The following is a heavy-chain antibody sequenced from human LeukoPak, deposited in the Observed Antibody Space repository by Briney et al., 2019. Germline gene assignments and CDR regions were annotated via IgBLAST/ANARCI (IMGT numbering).Heavy chain of an antibody. V-gene: IGHV4-34*01. CDR3: ARDKTHRYCSGGSCYEADWFDP. CDR2: INHSGST. D-gene: IGHD2-15*01. J-gene: IGHJ5*02. CDR1: GGSFSGYY. Sequence: PSETLSLTCAVYGGSFSGYYWSWIRQPPGKGLEWIGEINHSGSTNYNPSLKSRVTISVDTSKNQFSLKLSSVTAEDTAVYYCARDKTHRYCSGGSCYEADWFDPWGQGTLVTVSS.